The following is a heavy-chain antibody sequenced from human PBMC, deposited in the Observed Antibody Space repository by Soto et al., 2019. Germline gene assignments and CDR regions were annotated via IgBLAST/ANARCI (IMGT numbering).Heavy chain of an antibody. CDR3: ARDRAYYCGSGSSGSDYYYGMDV. V-gene: IGHV1-46*01. Sequence: ASVKVSCKASGYTFTSYYMHWVRQAPGQGLEWMGIINPSGGSTSYAQKFQGRVTMTRDTSTSTVYMELSSLRSEDTAVYYCARDRAYYCGSGSSGSDYYYGMDVWGQGTTVTVS. D-gene: IGHD3-10*01. J-gene: IGHJ6*02. CDR1: GYTFTSYY. CDR2: INPSGGST.